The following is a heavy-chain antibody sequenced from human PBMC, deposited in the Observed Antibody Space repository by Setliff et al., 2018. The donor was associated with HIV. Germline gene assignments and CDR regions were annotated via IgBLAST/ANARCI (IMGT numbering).Heavy chain of an antibody. CDR2: INHSGST. Sequence: PSETLSLTCAVYGGSFSGYYWSWIRQPPGRGLEWIGEINHSGSTNYNPSLKSRISISVDTSKNQFSLKLNSVTVADTAVYYCARVSIAASGPLNWFDPWGQGALVTVSS. CDR3: ARVSIAASGPLNWFDP. V-gene: IGHV4-34*09. CDR1: GGSFSGYY. J-gene: IGHJ5*02. D-gene: IGHD6-13*01.